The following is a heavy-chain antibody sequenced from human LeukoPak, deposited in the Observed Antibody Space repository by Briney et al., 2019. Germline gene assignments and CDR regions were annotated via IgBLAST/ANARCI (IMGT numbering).Heavy chain of an antibody. CDR3: ARGPPPDFDY. V-gene: IGHV4-4*07. CDR1: GDSISNYY. J-gene: IGHJ4*02. Sequence: SETLSLTCTVSGDSISNYYWSWIRQPAGKGLEWIGRIYTSGSTDYNPSLKSRVTMSVDTSKNQFSLKVNSVTAADTAVYYCARGPPPDFDYWGLGTLVTVSS. CDR2: IYTSGST.